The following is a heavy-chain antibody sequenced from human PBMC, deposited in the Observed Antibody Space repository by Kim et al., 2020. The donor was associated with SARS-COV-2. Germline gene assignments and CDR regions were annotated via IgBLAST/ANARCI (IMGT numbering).Heavy chain of an antibody. CDR2: ISYDGSNK. J-gene: IGHJ4*02. CDR1: GFTFSSYA. CDR3: ARGGASWGGYTDY. D-gene: IGHD5-12*01. Sequence: GGSLRLSCAASGFTFSSYAMHWVRQAPGKGLEWVAVISYDGSNKYYADSVKGRFTISRDNSKNTLYLQMNSLRAEDTAVCYCARGGASWGGYTDYWGQGTLVTVSS. V-gene: IGHV3-30*04.